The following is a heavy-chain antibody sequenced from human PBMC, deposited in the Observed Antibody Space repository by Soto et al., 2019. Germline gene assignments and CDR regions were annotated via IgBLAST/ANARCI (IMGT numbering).Heavy chain of an antibody. V-gene: IGHV5-51*01. J-gene: IGHJ5*02. CDR3: ARQSLWFGELLQVGNWFDP. D-gene: IGHD3-10*01. Sequence: GESLKISCKGSGYSFTSYWIGWARQMPGKGLEWMGIIYPGDSDTRYSPSFQGQVTISADKSISTAYLQWSSLKASDTAMYYCARQSLWFGELLQVGNWFDPWGQGTLVTVSS. CDR2: IYPGDSDT. CDR1: GYSFTSYW.